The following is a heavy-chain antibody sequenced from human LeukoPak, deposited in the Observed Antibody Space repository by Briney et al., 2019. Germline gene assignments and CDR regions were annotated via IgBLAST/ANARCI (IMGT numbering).Heavy chain of an antibody. CDR2: IRYDGSYK. J-gene: IGHJ4*02. Sequence: GGSLRLSCAASGFIVSHNYMSWVRQAPGKGLEWVAFIRYDGSYKHNADSVKGRFTISRDNSKNTVYLQMNSLRAEDTAVYYCAKQAGSTAYFDYWGQGILVTVSS. CDR1: GFIVSHNY. CDR3: AKQAGSTAYFDY. D-gene: IGHD4-17*01. V-gene: IGHV3-30*02.